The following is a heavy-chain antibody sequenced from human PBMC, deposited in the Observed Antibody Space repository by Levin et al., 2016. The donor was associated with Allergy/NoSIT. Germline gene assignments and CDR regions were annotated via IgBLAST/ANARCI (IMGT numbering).Heavy chain of an antibody. V-gene: IGHV3-15*01. CDR2: IKSKTDGGTT. D-gene: IGHD1-26*01. J-gene: IGHJ6*02. Sequence: VRQMPGKGLEWVGRIKSKTDGGTTDYAAPVKGRFTISRDDSKNTLYLQMNSLKTEDTAVYYCTTGTNFLPSGSYGYYYGMDVWGQGTTVTVSS. CDR3: TTGTNFLPSGSYGYYYGMDV.